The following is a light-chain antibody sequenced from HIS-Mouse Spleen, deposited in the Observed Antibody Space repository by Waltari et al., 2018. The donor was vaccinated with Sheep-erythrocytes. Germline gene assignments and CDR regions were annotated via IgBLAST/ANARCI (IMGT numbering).Light chain of an antibody. CDR3: CSYAGSSTFHVV. CDR1: SSDVGGLNL. Sequence: QSALTQPASVSGSPGQSIPISCPGTSSDVGGLNLVPWYQQPPGKAPKLMIYEGSKRPSGVSNRFSGSKSGNTASLTISGLQAEDEADYYCCSYAGSSTFHVVFGGGTKLTVL. V-gene: IGLV2-23*03. CDR2: EGS. J-gene: IGLJ2*01.